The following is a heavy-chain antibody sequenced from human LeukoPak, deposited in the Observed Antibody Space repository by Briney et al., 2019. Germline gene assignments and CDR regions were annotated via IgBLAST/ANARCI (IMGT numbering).Heavy chain of an antibody. D-gene: IGHD2-2*01. CDR3: ARDLFEYCSSTSCFHYYYYYYMDV. Sequence: KPSETLSLTCTVSGGSISSGSYYWSWIRQPAGKGLEWIGRIYTSGSTNYNPSLKSRVTISVDTSKNQFSLKLSSVTAADTAVYYCARDLFEYCSSTSCFHYYYYYYMDVWGKGTTVTVSS. CDR1: GGSISSGSYY. CDR2: IYTSGST. J-gene: IGHJ6*03. V-gene: IGHV4-61*02.